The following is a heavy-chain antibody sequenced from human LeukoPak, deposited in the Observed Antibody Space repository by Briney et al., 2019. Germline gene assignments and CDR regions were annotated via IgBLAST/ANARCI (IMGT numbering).Heavy chain of an antibody. CDR3: ARGHYTNYYMDV. CDR2: INSNTGGT. CDR1: GYTFTGYY. V-gene: IGHV1-2*02. Sequence: ASVKVSCKASGYTFTGYYMHWVRRAPGLGLEWMGWINSNTGGTNYPQKFQGRITMTRDTSISTAYMELSRLSSDDTAVYYCARGHYTNYYMDVWGKGTTVTVSS. J-gene: IGHJ6*03. D-gene: IGHD2-2*02.